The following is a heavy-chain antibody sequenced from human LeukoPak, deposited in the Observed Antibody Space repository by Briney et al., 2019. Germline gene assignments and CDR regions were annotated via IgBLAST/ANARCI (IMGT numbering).Heavy chain of an antibody. CDR2: IYSGGST. CDR1: GFTVSSNY. CDR3: ARIPVDTAMVTYYYYYMDV. Sequence: GGSLRLSCAASGFTVSSNYMSWVRQAPGKGLEWVSVIYSGGSTYYADSAKGRFTISRDNSKNTLYLQMNSLRAEDTAVYYCARIPVDTAMVTYYYYYMDVWGKGTTVTVSS. D-gene: IGHD5-18*01. J-gene: IGHJ6*03. V-gene: IGHV3-53*01.